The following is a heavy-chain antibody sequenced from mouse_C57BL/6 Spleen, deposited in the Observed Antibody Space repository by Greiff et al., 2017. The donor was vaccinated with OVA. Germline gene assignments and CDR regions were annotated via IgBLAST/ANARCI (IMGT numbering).Heavy chain of an antibody. Sequence: QVQLQQSGAELVKPGASVKLSCKASGYTFTEYTIHWVKQRSGQGLEWIGWFYPGSGSIKYNEKFKDKATLTADKSSSTVYMELSRLTSEDSAVYFCARHERGNYYGSSDPYYFDYWGQGTTLTVSS. CDR2: FYPGSGSI. CDR1: GYTFTEYT. CDR3: ARHERGNYYGSSDPYYFDY. V-gene: IGHV1-62-2*01. J-gene: IGHJ2*01. D-gene: IGHD1-1*01.